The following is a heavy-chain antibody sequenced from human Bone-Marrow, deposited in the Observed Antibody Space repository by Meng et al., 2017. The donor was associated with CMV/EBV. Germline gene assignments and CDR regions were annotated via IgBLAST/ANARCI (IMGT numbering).Heavy chain of an antibody. Sequence: ESLKISCAASGFTFSSYGMHWVRQAPGKGLEWIGSIYHSGSTYYNPSLKSRVTISVDTSKNQFSLKLSSVTAADTAVYYCASSYIAARPRFDYWGQGTLVTVSS. CDR1: GFTFSSYG. CDR2: IYHSGST. J-gene: IGHJ4*02. D-gene: IGHD6-6*01. CDR3: ASSYIAARPRFDY. V-gene: IGHV4-38-2*01.